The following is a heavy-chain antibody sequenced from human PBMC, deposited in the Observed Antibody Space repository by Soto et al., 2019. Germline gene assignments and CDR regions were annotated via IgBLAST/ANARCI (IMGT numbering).Heavy chain of an antibody. CDR2: INSDGSST. CDR3: ARDRRPIAARPSKYNWFDP. D-gene: IGHD6-6*01. V-gene: IGHV3-74*01. J-gene: IGHJ5*02. CDR1: GFTFSSYW. Sequence: VQLVESGGGLVQPGGSLRLSCAASGFTFSSYWMHWVRQAPGKGLVWVSRINSDGSSTSYADSVKGRFTISRDNAKNTLYLQMNSLRAEDTAVYYCARDRRPIAARPSKYNWFDPWGQGTLVTVSS.